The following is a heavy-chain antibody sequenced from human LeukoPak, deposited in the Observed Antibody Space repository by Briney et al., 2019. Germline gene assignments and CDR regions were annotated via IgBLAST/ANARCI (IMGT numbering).Heavy chain of an antibody. CDR1: GFTFSTYN. D-gene: IGHD1-26*01. Sequence: PGGSLRLSCAASGFTFSTYNMNWVRQAPGKGLEWVSSISSNSNYIYYADSVKGRFTISRDNAKNSLYLQMNSLRAEDTDVYYCARDVGASAPDAFDIWGQGTMVTVSS. V-gene: IGHV3-21*01. CDR2: ISSNSNYI. CDR3: ARDVGASAPDAFDI. J-gene: IGHJ3*02.